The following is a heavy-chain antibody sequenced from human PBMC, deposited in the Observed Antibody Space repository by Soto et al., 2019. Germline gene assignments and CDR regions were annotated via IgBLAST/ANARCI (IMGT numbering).Heavy chain of an antibody. D-gene: IGHD3-9*01. CDR1: GYTLTELS. CDR2: FDPEDGET. J-gene: IGHJ4*02. Sequence: GASVKVSCKVSGYTLTELSMHWVRQAPGKGLEWMGGFDPEDGETIYAQKFQGRVTMTEDTSTDTAYMELSSLRSEDTAVYYCATSQDILTGYYYFDYWGQGTLVTVSS. CDR3: ATSQDILTGYYYFDY. V-gene: IGHV1-24*01.